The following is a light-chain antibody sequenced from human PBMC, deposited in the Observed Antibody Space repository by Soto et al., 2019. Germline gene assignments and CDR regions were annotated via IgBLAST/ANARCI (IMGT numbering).Light chain of an antibody. CDR1: QILRRN. CDR3: QQYKHWSPT. Sequence: TQSPGTLYLLPGDRASLSCTASQILRRNLAWDQHKPGQSPRLLIYDASTRAPGIPARCSCSGTGTELSLTIISLQSVDCAVYHCQQYKHWSPTFGHGTRLENK. CDR2: DAS. V-gene: IGKV3-15*01. J-gene: IGKJ5*01.